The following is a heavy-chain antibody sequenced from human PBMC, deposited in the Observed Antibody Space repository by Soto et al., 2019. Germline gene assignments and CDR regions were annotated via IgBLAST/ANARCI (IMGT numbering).Heavy chain of an antibody. D-gene: IGHD2-21*01. CDR2: IKQDGSEK. V-gene: IGHV3-7*01. CDR3: ARDRGWLMLYYYMDV. Sequence: GGALRLSCAASGFTFSRYWMSWVRQAPGKGLEWVANIKQDGSEKYYVDSVKGRFTISRDNAKNSLYLQMNSLRAEDTAVYYCARDRGWLMLYYYMDVWGKGTTVTVSS. CDR1: GFTFSRYW. J-gene: IGHJ6*03.